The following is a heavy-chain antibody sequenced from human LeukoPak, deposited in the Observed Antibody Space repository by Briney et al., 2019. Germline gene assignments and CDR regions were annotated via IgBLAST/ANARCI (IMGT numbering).Heavy chain of an antibody. V-gene: IGHV3-23*01. CDR2: IIGIGGST. D-gene: IGHD6-19*01. CDR1: GFTSSSYA. J-gene: IGHJ3*02. CDR3: AKVTGYSSGWSFDDAFDI. Sequence: GGSLTLSCAAYGFTSSSYAMRWDRPAPRKGLGWVSAIIGIGGSTYYADSVKGRFTNSRDNSKKPLYLQMKRLRAEDTAVYYCAKVTGYSSGWSFDDAFDIWGQGTMVTVSS.